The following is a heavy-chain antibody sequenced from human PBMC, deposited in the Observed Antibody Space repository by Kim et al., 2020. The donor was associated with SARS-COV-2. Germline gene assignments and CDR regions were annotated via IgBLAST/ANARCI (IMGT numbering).Heavy chain of an antibody. J-gene: IGHJ6*02. D-gene: IGHD4-17*01. CDR3: ARFRTTVVTPTYGMDV. CDR2: IDPSDSYT. CDR1: GYSFTSYW. Sequence: GESLKISCKGSGYSFTSYWISWVRQMPGKGLEWMGRIDPSDSYTNYSPSFQGHVTISADKSISTAYLQWSSLKASDTAMYYCARFRTTVVTPTYGMDVWGQGTTVTVSS. V-gene: IGHV5-10-1*01.